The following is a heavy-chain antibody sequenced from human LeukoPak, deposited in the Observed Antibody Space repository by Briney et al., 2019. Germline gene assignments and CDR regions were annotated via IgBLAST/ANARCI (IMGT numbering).Heavy chain of an antibody. CDR2: IYYSGST. D-gene: IGHD6-13*01. CDR1: GGSISSSSYY. V-gene: IGHV4-39*07. Sequence: SETLSLTCTVSGGSISSSSYYWGWIRQPPGKGLEWIGSIYYSGSTYYNPSLKSRVTISVDTSKNQFSQKLSSVTAADTAVYYCAREIIGIAAAGTVGAFDIWGQGTMVTVSS. CDR3: AREIIGIAAAGTVGAFDI. J-gene: IGHJ3*02.